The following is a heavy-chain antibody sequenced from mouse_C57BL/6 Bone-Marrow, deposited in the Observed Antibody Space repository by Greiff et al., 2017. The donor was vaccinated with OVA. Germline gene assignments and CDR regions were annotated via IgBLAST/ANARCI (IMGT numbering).Heavy chain of an antibody. CDR3: AREDDGYPLYWYFDV. CDR1: GYSITSGYY. CDR2: ISYDGSN. J-gene: IGHJ1*03. Sequence: EVQLKQSGPGLVKPSQSLSLTCSVTGYSITSGYYWNWIRQFPGNKLEWMGYISYDGSNNYNPSLKNRISITRDTSKNQFFLKLNSVTTEDTATXYCAREDDGYPLYWYFDVWGTGTTVTVSS. V-gene: IGHV3-6*01. D-gene: IGHD2-3*01.